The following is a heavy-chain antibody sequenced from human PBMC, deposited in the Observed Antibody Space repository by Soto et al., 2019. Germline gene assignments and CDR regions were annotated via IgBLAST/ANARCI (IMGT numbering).Heavy chain of an antibody. CDR3: ARQFDYDSSSGYYYAY. D-gene: IGHD3-22*01. Sequence: QVQLVQSGAEVKKPGSSVKVSCKASGSTFSRNTISWVRQAPGQGLEWMGGIIPIFGTANYAQKFQGRVTITADESTSTAYMELNRLRYEDTAVYYCARQFDYDSSSGYYYAYWGQGTLVTVSS. V-gene: IGHV1-69*01. CDR1: GSTFSRNT. J-gene: IGHJ4*02. CDR2: IIPIFGTA.